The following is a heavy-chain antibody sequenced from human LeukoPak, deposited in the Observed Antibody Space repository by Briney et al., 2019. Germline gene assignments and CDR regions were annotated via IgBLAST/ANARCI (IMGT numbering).Heavy chain of an antibody. CDR3: VRNLAVAGTCFDS. J-gene: IGHJ4*02. D-gene: IGHD6-19*01. CDR1: GFTFRNYW. V-gene: IGHV3-7*03. CDR2: IKQGGSDR. Sequence: PGGSLRLSCAASGFTFRNYWMSWVRQAPGTGLEWVANIKQGGSDRNYVTSVRGRFTISRDNAESSLYLQMNSLRVEDTAVYYCVRNLAVAGTCFDSWGQGTLVTVSS.